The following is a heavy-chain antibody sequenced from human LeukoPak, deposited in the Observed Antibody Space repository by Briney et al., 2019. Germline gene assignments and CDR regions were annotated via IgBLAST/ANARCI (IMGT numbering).Heavy chain of an antibody. CDR3: AREGSDNSGYDLDF. CDR2: ITGDGGGT. V-gene: IGHV3-23*01. CDR1: GFTFRNYV. J-gene: IGHJ4*02. Sequence: GGSLRLSCAASGFTFRNYVMSWVRQTPGKGLEWVSAITGDGGGTNHADSVKGRFTVSRDNSKNTLYLQVNSLRAEDTAVYYCAREGSDNSGYDLDFWGQGTLVTVSS. D-gene: IGHD3-9*01.